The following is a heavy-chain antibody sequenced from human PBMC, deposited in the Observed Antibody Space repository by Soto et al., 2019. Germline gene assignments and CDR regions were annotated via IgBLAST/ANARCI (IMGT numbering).Heavy chain of an antibody. J-gene: IGHJ4*02. CDR3: ARQGDNYYDSSGYIDY. CDR1: GGSGRSGSYY. V-gene: IGHV4-61*01. CDR2: IYYSGST. D-gene: IGHD3-22*01. Sequence: LETHSHTSTVSGGSGRSGSYYWSWIRKPPGKGLEWIGYIYYSGSTNYNPSLKSRVTISVDTSKNQFSLKLSSVTAADTAVYYCARQGDNYYDSSGYIDYWGQGTLVTVSS.